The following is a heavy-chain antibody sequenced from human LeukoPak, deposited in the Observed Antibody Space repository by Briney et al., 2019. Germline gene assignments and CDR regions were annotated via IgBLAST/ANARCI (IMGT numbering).Heavy chain of an antibody. CDR3: ARAEGSGSYRVWSDP. J-gene: IGHJ5*02. V-gene: IGHV1-2*02. CDR2: INPNSGGT. Sequence: ASVKVSCKASGYTFTGYYMHWVRQAPGQGLEWMGWINPNSGGTNYAQKFQGRVTMTRDTSISTAYMELSRLRSDDTAVYYCARAEGSGSYRVWSDPWGQGTLVTVSS. CDR1: GYTFTGYY. D-gene: IGHD3-10*01.